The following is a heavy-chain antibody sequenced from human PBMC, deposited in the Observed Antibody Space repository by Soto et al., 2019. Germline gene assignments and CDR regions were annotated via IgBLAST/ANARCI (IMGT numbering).Heavy chain of an antibody. CDR3: ARQIGRGSWSLDH. Sequence: SETLSLTCTFSGGSISSSDYWWGWIRQPPGKGLEWIGSTYYSGSTHYIPSLKSRVIMSVDTSKNQFSLRLSSVTAADTAVYYCARQIGRGSWSLDHWGQGTLVTVSS. CDR2: TYYSGST. V-gene: IGHV4-39*01. D-gene: IGHD6-13*01. J-gene: IGHJ4*02. CDR1: GGSISSSDYW.